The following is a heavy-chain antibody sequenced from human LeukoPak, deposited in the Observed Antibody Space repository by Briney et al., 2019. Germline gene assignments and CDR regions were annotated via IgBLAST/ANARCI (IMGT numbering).Heavy chain of an antibody. V-gene: IGHV3-33*08. CDR1: GFTFSSHG. CDR3: ARDKSTSCYYFDY. J-gene: IGHJ4*02. CDR2: IWYDGSYK. Sequence: RSLRLSCEASGFTFSSHGMHWVRQAPGKGLEWVAVIWYDGSYKYYADSVKGRFTISRDNSNSTLYLQMNSLRAEDTAVYYCARDKSTSCYYFDYWGQGALVTVSS. D-gene: IGHD2-2*01.